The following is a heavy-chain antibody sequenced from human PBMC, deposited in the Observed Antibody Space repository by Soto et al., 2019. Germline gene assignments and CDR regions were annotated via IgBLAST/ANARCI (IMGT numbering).Heavy chain of an antibody. V-gene: IGHV3-15*01. CDR2: SKSKNDGGTT. J-gene: IGHJ4*02. Sequence: GGSLRLSCAASGFTFSNAWMSWVRQAPGKGLEWVGRSKSKNDGGTTDYAAPVKGRFTIYRDNSKYTLKLQTNSLKTEDTYLYYCTTELDSRYNRFDYWGQGTLVTVSS. CDR1: GFTFSNAW. CDR3: TTELDSRYNRFDY. D-gene: IGHD5-12*01.